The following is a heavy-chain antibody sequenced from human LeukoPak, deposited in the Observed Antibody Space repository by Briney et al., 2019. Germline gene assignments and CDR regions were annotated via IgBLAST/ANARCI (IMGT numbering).Heavy chain of an antibody. V-gene: IGHV3-11*04. D-gene: IGHD3-3*01. CDR3: ARRNPTYDFWSGYLT. CDR1: GFTFSDYY. Sequence: GGSLRLSCAASGFTFSDYYMSWIRQAPGKGLEWVSYISSSGSTIYYADSVKGRFTISRDNAKNSLYLQMNSLRAEDTAVYYCARRNPTYDFWSGYLTWGQGTLVTVSS. J-gene: IGHJ4*02. CDR2: ISSSGSTI.